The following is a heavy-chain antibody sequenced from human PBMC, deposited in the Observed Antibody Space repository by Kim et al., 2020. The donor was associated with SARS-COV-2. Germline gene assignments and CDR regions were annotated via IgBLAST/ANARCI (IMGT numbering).Heavy chain of an antibody. Sequence: GGSLRLSCAASGFIFSDHYLDWVRQAPGKGLEWVARSRDRANGYSTAYAASVKGRFTLSRDGSKKTLYLQMDSLKTDDTAMYYCVRRTEYDNSGYGAFDFWGLGQGSPSLQ. D-gene: IGHD5-12*01. J-gene: IGHJ3*01. CDR2: SRDRANGYST. V-gene: IGHV3-72*01. CDR1: GFIFSDHY. CDR3: VRRTEYDNSGYGAFDF.